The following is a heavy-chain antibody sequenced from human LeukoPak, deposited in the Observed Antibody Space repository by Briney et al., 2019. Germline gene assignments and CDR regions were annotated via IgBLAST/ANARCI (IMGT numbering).Heavy chain of an antibody. D-gene: IGHD2/OR15-2a*01. CDR1: GGSISSGSYF. Sequence: SETLTLTCTVSGGSISSGSYFWSWIRQPAGKGLEWIGRIYSSGNTNYNPSLRSRVTISVDTSKNQFSLRLSPVTAANTAFYYCASTPSRGDYLGYWGQGTLVTVSS. V-gene: IGHV4-61*02. CDR3: ASTPSRGDYLGY. J-gene: IGHJ4*02. CDR2: IYSSGNT.